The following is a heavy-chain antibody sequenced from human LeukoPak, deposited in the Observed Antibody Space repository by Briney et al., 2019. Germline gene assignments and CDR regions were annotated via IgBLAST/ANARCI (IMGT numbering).Heavy chain of an antibody. CDR2: IYPGDSRT. CDR1: GYTFTDYW. V-gene: IGHV5-51*01. CDR3: ACRLHLGTMFEP. J-gene: IGHJ5*02. Sequence: GESPKISCKASGYTFTDYWIGWVRQMPGKGLEWMAGIYPGDSRTIYNPSFQGQVTISADRSINTAYQKWSNFRAADTALYFWACRLHLGTMFEPWGQGTLVTVSS.